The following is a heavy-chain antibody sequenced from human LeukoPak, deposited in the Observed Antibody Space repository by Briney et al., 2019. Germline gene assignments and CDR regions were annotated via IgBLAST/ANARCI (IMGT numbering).Heavy chain of an antibody. CDR3: AKGDGYNSAFDI. D-gene: IGHD5-24*01. V-gene: IGHV3-23*01. CDR2: ISGGGDTT. CDR1: GLTFSRCA. J-gene: IGHJ3*02. Sequence: PGGSLRLSCAASGLTFSRCAMSWVRQAPGKGLEWVSGISGGGDTTHHTDSVKGRFTIARDNSNDTLYLQMNGLRVEDTAVYYCAKGDGYNSAFDIWGQGTMVTVSS.